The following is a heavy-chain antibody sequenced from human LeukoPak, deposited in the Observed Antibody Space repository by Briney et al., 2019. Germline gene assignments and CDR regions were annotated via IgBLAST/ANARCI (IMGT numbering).Heavy chain of an antibody. J-gene: IGHJ4*02. CDR3: ARERFSDY. D-gene: IGHD3-16*01. CDR1: GGSISSYY. V-gene: IGHV4-59*01. Sequence: PSETPSLTCTVSGGSISSYYWSWIRQPPGKGLEWIGYIYYSGSTNYNPSLKSRVTISVDTSKNQFSLKLSSVTAADTAVYYCARERFSDYWGQGTLVTVSS. CDR2: IYYSGST.